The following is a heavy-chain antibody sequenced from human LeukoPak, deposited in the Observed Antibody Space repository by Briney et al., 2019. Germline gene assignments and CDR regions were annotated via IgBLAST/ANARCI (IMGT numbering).Heavy chain of an antibody. CDR2: IYTSGST. CDR3: ARERPSGYNWNYNAFDI. V-gene: IGHV4-4*07. J-gene: IGHJ3*02. CDR1: GGSISSYY. Sequence: PSESLSLTCTVSGGSISSYYWSWIRQPAGKGLEWIGRIYTSGSTNYNPSLKSRVTMSVDTSKNQFSLKLSSVTAADTAVYYCARERPSGYNWNYNAFDIWAKGQWSPSLQ. D-gene: IGHD1-7*01.